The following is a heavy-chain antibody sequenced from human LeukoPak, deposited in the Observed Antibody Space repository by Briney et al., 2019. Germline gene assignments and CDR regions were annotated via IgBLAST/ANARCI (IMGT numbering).Heavy chain of an antibody. CDR3: AREGYSYGGVDY. D-gene: IGHD5-18*01. CDR1: GFTFSTYS. V-gene: IGHV3-48*01. CDR2: ISSSGTTI. J-gene: IGHJ4*02. Sequence: GGSLRLSCAASGFTFSTYSMNWVRQAPGKGLEWVSYISSSGTTIYYGDSVKGRFTISRDNAKNSLYLQMNSLRAEDTAVYYCAREGYSYGGVDYWGQGTLVTVSS.